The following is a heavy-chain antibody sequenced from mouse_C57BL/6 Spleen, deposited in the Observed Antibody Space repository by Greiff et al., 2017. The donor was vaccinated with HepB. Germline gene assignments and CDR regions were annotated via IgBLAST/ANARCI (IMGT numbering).Heavy chain of an antibody. D-gene: IGHD2-5*01. Sequence: QVQLQQPGAELVKPGASVKLSCKASGYTFTSYWMHWVKQRPGQGLEWIGMIHPNSGSTNYNEKFKSKATLTVDKSSSTAYMQLSSLTSEDSAVYYCARVGIGSGYSNYVAFAYWGQGTLATVSA. CDR2: IHPNSGST. J-gene: IGHJ3*01. CDR3: ARVGIGSGYSNYVAFAY. CDR1: GYTFTSYW. V-gene: IGHV1-64*01.